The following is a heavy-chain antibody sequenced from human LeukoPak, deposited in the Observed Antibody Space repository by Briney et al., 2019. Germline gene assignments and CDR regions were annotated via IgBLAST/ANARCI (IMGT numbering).Heavy chain of an antibody. V-gene: IGHV3-30-3*01. CDR1: GFTFSIYA. CDR3: ARGGHWAKDYYYGMDV. D-gene: IGHD3-16*01. CDR2: ISYDGSNK. Sequence: GGSLRLSCAASGFTFSIYAMHWVRQAPGKGLEWVAVISYDGSNKYYADSVKGRFTISRDNSKNTLYLQMNSPRAEDTAVYYCARGGHWAKDYYYGMDVWGQGTTVTVSS. J-gene: IGHJ6*02.